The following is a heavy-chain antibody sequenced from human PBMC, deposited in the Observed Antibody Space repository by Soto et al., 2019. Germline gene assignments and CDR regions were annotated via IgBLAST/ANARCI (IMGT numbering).Heavy chain of an antibody. CDR3: AKSKNYDILTGPPFDY. CDR2: ISYDGSNK. D-gene: IGHD3-9*01. Sequence: GGSLRLSCAASGFTFSSYCMHWVRQAPGKGLEWVAVISYDGSNKYYADSVKGRFTISRDNSKNTLYLQMNSLRAEDTAVYYCAKSKNYDILTGPPFDYWGQGTLVTVSS. J-gene: IGHJ4*02. V-gene: IGHV3-30*18. CDR1: GFTFSSYC.